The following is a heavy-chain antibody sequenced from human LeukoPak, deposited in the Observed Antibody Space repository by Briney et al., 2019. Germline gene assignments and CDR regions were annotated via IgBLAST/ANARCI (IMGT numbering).Heavy chain of an antibody. CDR2: IRGSGGGT. V-gene: IGHV3-23*01. CDR3: AKAGIGVVGYFDY. Sequence: RPGGSLRLSRAASGFTFNSYAMSWVRQAPGKGLEWVSAIRGSGGGTYYADSVKGRFTISRDNSKNTLYLQMNSLRDEDTALYYCAKAGIGVVGYFDYWGQGTLVTVSS. CDR1: GFTFNSYA. J-gene: IGHJ4*02. D-gene: IGHD6-19*01.